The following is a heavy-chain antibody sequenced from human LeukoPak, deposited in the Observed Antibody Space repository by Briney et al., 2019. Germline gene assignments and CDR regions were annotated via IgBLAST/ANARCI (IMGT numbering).Heavy chain of an antibody. CDR2: INPNSGGA. D-gene: IGHD5-18*01. Sequence: ASVKVSCKASEYTFINYYMHWVRQAAGQGLEWMGRINPNSGGANYAQKFQGRVTMTRDTSINTAYMELSRLTSDDTAIYYCSRQTTTMGHDYWGQGTLVTVSS. J-gene: IGHJ4*02. CDR1: EYTFINYY. CDR3: SRQTTTMGHDY. V-gene: IGHV1-2*06.